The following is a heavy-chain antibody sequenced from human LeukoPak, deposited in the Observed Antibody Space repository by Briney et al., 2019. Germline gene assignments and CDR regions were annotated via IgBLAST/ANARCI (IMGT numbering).Heavy chain of an antibody. D-gene: IGHD6-13*01. J-gene: IGHJ4*02. CDR3: ATSSSWVPFDY. CDR1: GYTFSAYF. V-gene: IGHV1-2*02. Sequence: ASVKVSCKASGYTFSAYFIHWVRQAPGQGLEWMGWINPNIGGTYFTQKFQGRVTMTRNTSISTAYMELSSLRSEDTAVYYCATSSSWVPFDYWGQGTLVTVSS. CDR2: INPNIGGT.